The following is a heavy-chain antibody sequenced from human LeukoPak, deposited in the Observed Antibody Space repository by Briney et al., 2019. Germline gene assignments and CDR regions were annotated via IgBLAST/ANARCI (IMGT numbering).Heavy chain of an antibody. V-gene: IGHV3-48*04. CDR3: ARNLMAVAPWSDY. Sequence: PGGSLRLSCAASGFTFSSHSMNWVRQAPGKGLEWVSYISSSSSTIYYADSVKGRFTISRDNAKNSLYLQMNSLRAEDTAVYYCARNLMAVAPWSDYWGQGTLVTVSS. D-gene: IGHD6-19*01. CDR2: ISSSSSTI. J-gene: IGHJ4*02. CDR1: GFTFSSHS.